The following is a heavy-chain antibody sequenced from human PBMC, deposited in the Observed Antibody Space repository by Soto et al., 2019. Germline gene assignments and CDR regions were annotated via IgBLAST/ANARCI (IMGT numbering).Heavy chain of an antibody. Sequence: QVQLQESGPGLVKPSQTLSLTCSVSGGSISSGGYYWSWIRQHPGKGLEWIGYIYYNGNTYYNPSLKSRVTISVDTSKNQFSLKLSSVTAADTAVYYCARVTTVTTSIDYWGQGTLVTVSS. V-gene: IGHV4-31*03. CDR2: IYYNGNT. CDR1: GGSISSGGYY. J-gene: IGHJ4*02. D-gene: IGHD4-17*01. CDR3: ARVTTVTTSIDY.